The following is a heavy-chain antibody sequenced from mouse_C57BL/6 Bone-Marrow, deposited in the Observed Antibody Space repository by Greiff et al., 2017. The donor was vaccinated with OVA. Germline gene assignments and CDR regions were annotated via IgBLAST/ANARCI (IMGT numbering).Heavy chain of an antibody. D-gene: IGHD1-1*01. CDR2: IRNKANGYTT. CDR1: GFTFTDYY. CDR3: ARFYYYGSYWYFDG. J-gene: IGHJ1*03. Sequence: EVLLVESGGGLVQPGGSLSLSCAASGFTFTDYYMSWVRQPPGKALEWLGFIRNKANGYTTEYSASVKGRFTISRDNSQSILYLQMNALRAEDSATYYCARFYYYGSYWYFDGWGTGTTVTVSS. V-gene: IGHV7-3*01.